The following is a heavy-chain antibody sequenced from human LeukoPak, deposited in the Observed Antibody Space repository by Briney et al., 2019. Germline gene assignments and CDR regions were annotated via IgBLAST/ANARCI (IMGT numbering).Heavy chain of an antibody. CDR2: ISPTGSTT. J-gene: IGHJ4*02. CDR3: ARGPTSNWSGLDF. D-gene: IGHD6-6*01. V-gene: IGHV3-74*01. CDR1: GFSFSGHW. Sequence: GGSLRLSCTASGFSFSGHWMHWARQLPGKGLVWVSRISPTGSTTSYADSVKGRFTVSRDNAKNTLYLQVNNLRAEDTAVYYCARGPTSNWSGLDFWGQGTLLTVSS.